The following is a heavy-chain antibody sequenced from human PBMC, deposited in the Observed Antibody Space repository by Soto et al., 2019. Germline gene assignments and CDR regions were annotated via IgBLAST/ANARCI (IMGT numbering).Heavy chain of an antibody. D-gene: IGHD3-22*01. CDR1: GYSFTSYW. V-gene: IGHV5-51*01. Sequence: GESLKISCKGSGYSFTSYWIGWVRQMPGKGLEWMGIIYPGDSDTRYSPSFQGQVTIPADKSISTAYLQWSSLKASDTAMYYCARQYYYDSSGHDAFDIWGQGTMVTVSS. J-gene: IGHJ3*02. CDR2: IYPGDSDT. CDR3: ARQYYYDSSGHDAFDI.